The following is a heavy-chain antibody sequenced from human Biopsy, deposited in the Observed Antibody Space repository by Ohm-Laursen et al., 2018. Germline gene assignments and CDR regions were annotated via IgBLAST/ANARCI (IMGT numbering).Heavy chain of an antibody. J-gene: IGHJ4*02. V-gene: IGHV1-69*13. Sequence: ASVKVSCKTSGGTFINYAISWVRQAPGQGLEWTGGIIPMFGTANYAQMFQGRVTISADESTSTSYMELSSLTTEDTAIYYCARGPHSGSHSCFDYWGRGTLVTVSS. CDR2: IIPMFGTA. D-gene: IGHD1-26*01. CDR3: ARGPHSGSHSCFDY. CDR1: GGTFINYA.